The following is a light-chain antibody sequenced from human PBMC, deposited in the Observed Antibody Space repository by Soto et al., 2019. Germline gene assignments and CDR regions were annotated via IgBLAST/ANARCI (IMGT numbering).Light chain of an antibody. J-gene: IGLJ2*01. Sequence: QSVLTQPPSVSGAPGQRVTISCTGSSSNVGAGYDVQWYQQLPGTAPKLIIYGNNNRIRPSGVPGRFSGSKSGTSASLAITGLQAEDEADYFCQSYDSSLSGVVFGGGTKLTVL. CDR1: SSNVGAGYD. V-gene: IGLV1-40*01. CDR3: QSYDSSLSGVV. CDR2: GNNNR.